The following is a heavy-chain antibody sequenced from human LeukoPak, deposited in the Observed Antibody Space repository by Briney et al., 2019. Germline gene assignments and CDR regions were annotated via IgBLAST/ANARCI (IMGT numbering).Heavy chain of an antibody. D-gene: IGHD1-26*01. CDR3: ARIVGAHRGYFDY. CDR2: IWYDGSNK. V-gene: IGHV3-33*01. CDR1: GFTFSSYG. Sequence: GRSLRLSCAASGFTFSSYGMHWVRQAPAKGLEWVAVIWYDGSNKYYADSVKGRFTISRDNSKNTLYLQMNSLRAEDTAVYYCARIVGAHRGYFDYWGQGTLVTVSS. J-gene: IGHJ4*02.